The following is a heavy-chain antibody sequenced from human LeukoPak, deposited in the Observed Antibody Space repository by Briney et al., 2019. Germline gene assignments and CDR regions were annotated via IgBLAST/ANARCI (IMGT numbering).Heavy chain of an antibody. V-gene: IGHV3-53*01. CDR2: IYSGGST. D-gene: IGHD6-19*01. Sequence: GGSLSLSCPPPGFTVSNNYMGWVRQAPGHGLECVSVIYSGGSTYYAGSVKGRFSISRDSSKNTLYLQMNSLRAEDTAVYYCARGYKYSSGWYYMDVWGKGTTVTISS. CDR3: ARGYKYSSGWYYMDV. J-gene: IGHJ6*03. CDR1: GFTVSNNY.